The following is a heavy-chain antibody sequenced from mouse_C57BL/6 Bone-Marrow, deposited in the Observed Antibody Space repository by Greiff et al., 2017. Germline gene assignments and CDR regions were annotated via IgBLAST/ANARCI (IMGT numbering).Heavy chain of an antibody. D-gene: IGHD1-1*01. CDR1: GFTFSSYG. CDR2: ISSGGSYT. CDR3: ARRGLRWYFDV. Sequence: EVKLMESGGDLVKPGGSLKLSCAASGFTFSSYGMSWVRQTPDKRLEWVATISSGGSYTYYPDSVKGRFTLSRDNAKNTLYLQMSSLTSEDTAMYYLARRGLRWYFDVWGTGTTVTVSS. J-gene: IGHJ1*03. V-gene: IGHV5-6*02.